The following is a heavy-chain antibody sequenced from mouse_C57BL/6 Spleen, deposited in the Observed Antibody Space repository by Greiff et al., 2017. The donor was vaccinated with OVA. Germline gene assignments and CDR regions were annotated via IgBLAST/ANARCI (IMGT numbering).Heavy chain of an antibody. Sequence: EVHLVESGPELVKPGASVKISCKASGYSFTDYNMNWVKQSNGKSLEWIGVINPNYGTTSYNQKFKGKATLTVDQSSSTACMQLNSLTSEDSAVYYCARAKRETWFAYWGQGTLVTVSA. CDR1: GYSFTDYN. CDR2: INPNYGTT. J-gene: IGHJ3*01. V-gene: IGHV1-39*01. CDR3: ARAKRETWFAY.